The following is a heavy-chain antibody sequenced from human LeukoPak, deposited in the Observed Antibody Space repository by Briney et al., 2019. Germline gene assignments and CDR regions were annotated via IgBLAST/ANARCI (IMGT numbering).Heavy chain of an antibody. V-gene: IGHV1-46*01. CDR1: GYTFTSYY. CDR3: ARDYDSSGYYYYYYYGMDV. CDR2: INLSGGST. Sequence: ASVKVSCKASGYTFTSYYMHWVRQAPGQGLEWMGIINLSGGSTSYAQKFQGRVTMTRDTSTSTVYMELSSLRSEDTAVYYCARDYDSSGYYYYYYYGMDVWGQGATVTVSS. D-gene: IGHD3-22*01. J-gene: IGHJ6*02.